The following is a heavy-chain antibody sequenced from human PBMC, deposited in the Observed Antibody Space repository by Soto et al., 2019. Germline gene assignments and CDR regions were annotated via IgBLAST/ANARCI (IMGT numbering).Heavy chain of an antibody. CDR1: GFTFSNYA. CDR3: SKDVEGSCTRDGCLAYWSHP. J-gene: IGHJ5*02. D-gene: IGHD2-8*01. Sequence: EVPLLDSGGGLVQPGASMGRSCAASGFTFSNYAMSWVRQATGEGLEWVSGINGSGDKTFYPDPVKGRFTISRDHAKNTLYLQMGHRLAEDVAVKYGSKDVEGSCTRDGCLAYWSHPGGRGALVTVAA. CDR2: INGSGDKT. V-gene: IGHV3-23*01.